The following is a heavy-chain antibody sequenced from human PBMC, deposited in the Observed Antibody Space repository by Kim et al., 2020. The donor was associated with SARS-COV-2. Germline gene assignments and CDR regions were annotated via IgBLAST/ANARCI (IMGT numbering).Heavy chain of an antibody. CDR2: ISSSSSYI. D-gene: IGHD5-18*01. CDR1: GFTFSSYS. Sequence: GGSLRLSCAASGFTFSSYSMNWVRQAPGKGLEWVSSISSSSSYIYYADSVKGRFTIARDNAKNSLYLQMNSLRAEDTAVYYCARDQQVGYKNTGCVWGQGTTVTVSS. J-gene: IGHJ6*02. CDR3: ARDQQVGYKNTGCV. V-gene: IGHV3-21*01.